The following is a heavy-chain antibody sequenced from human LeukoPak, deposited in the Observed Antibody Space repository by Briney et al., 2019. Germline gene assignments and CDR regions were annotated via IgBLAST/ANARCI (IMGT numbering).Heavy chain of an antibody. V-gene: IGHV3-53*01. CDR3: AGGTLRVPAAKVDRYYYFYALDV. CDR1: GFTVSSNY. D-gene: IGHD2-2*01. CDR2: IYSGGST. J-gene: IGHJ6*02. Sequence: GGSLRLSCAASGFTVSSNYMSWVRQAPGKGLEWVSVIYSGGSTYYADSVKGRFTISRDHSKNKLHLQMNSLRAEDTAMYYCAGGTLRVPAAKVDRYYYFYALDVWGQGTTVTVSS.